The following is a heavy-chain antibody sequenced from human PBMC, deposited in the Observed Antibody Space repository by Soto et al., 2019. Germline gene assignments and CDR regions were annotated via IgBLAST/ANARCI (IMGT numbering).Heavy chain of an antibody. CDR3: TSARHCSSDACPSAE. D-gene: IGHD2-2*01. J-gene: IGHJ4*02. CDR2: IGPDPSST. CDR1: GFTFSNYA. V-gene: IGHV3-23*01. Sequence: EVQLLESGGGLVQPGGSLRLSCAASGFTFSNYAMSWVRQAPGKGLEWVSAIGPDPSSTKYTDSVKGRFIISRDNSKNTGFLQVTSLGAEDTALYYCTSARHCSSDACPSAEWGQGTLITVSS.